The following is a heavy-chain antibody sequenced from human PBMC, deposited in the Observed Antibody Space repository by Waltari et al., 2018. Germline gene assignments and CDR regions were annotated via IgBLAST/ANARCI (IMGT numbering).Heavy chain of an antibody. CDR2: FYYSGST. CDR3: ARVVVGAFDI. J-gene: IGHJ3*02. D-gene: IGHD2-15*01. V-gene: IGHV4-59*01. Sequence: QVQLQESGPGLVKPSETLSLTCTVSGGSISSYYWSWIRQPPGKGLEWIGYFYYSGSTNYNPSLKSRVTISVDTSKNQFSLKLSSVTAADTAVYYCARVVVGAFDIWGQGTMVTVSS. CDR1: GGSISSYY.